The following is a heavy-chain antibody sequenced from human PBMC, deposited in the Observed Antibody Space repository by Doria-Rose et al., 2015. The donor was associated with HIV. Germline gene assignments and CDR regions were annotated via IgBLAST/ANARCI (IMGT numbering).Heavy chain of an antibody. J-gene: IGHJ5*02. D-gene: IGHD6-25*01. CDR3: AKQAVNWFDP. CDR2: ADYSGTT. Sequence: QVQLQQWGPGLVKPSETLSLTCTVSGGSVASGTPYWDWIRQTPGKGLKWIGTADYSGTTYYTQPLGVRVTIALHTSKNQYSLRLISVTAADTGVYYCAKQAVNWFDPWGQGTLVTVSS. CDR1: GGSVASGTPY. V-gene: IGHV4-39*01.